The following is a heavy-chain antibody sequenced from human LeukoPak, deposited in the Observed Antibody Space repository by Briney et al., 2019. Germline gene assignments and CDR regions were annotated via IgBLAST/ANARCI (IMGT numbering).Heavy chain of an antibody. V-gene: IGHV3-7*01. CDR2: IKQDGSEK. J-gene: IGHJ4*02. Sequence: QPGGSLRLSCAAFGFTFSSYWMSWVRQAPGKGLEWVANIKQDGSEKYYVDSVKGRFTISRDNAKNSLYLQMNSLRAEDTAVYYCARGGSVFDYWGQGTLVTVSS. CDR1: GFTFSSYW. CDR3: ARGGSVFDY.